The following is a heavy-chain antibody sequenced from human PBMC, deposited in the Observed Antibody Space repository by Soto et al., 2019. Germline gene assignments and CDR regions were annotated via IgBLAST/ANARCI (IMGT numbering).Heavy chain of an antibody. V-gene: IGHV1-3*01. CDR3: TRGSDWFDP. CDR2: MNAGNDNT. Sequence: EASVKVSCKASGYTFTSYGMNWVLQAPGQRLEWMGRMNAGNDNTKYSQKFQDRVTVSRDTSASTAYMELSSLRSEDTAVYYCTRGSDWFDPWGQGTLVTVSS. J-gene: IGHJ5*02. CDR1: GYTFTSYG.